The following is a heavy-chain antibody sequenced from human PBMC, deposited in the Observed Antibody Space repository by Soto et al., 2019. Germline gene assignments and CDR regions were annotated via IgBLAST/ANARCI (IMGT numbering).Heavy chain of an antibody. CDR2: IHNSVST. D-gene: IGHD1-26*01. CDR3: ARSRYSGSYFFDY. CDR1: EVNIISGDYY. J-gene: IGHJ4*02. V-gene: IGHV4-30-4*01. Sequence: PQSLSHPVSEVNIISGDYYWSWYQQPPGKGLEWIAYIHNSVSTHYNPSLKSRVTISVDTSKNQFSLKLSSVTAADTAVYYCARSRYSGSYFFDYWGRGILVTVFS.